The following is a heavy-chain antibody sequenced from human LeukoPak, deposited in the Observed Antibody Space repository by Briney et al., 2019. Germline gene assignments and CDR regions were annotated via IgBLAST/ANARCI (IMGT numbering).Heavy chain of an antibody. CDR3: ARDGEYCTSTNCYWNYYYGMDV. V-gene: IGHV4-59*01. D-gene: IGHD2-2*01. J-gene: IGHJ6*02. Sequence: PSETLSLTCTVSGGSISSYYWSWIRQPPGKGLEWIGNINYIGTTNYNPSLKSRVTISVDTSKNQLSLKLSSVTAADTAVYYCARDGEYCTSTNCYWNYYYGMDVWGRGTTVTVSS. CDR2: INYIGTT. CDR1: GGSISSYY.